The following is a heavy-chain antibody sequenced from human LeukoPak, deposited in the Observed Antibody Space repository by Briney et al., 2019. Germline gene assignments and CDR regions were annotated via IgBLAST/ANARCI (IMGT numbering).Heavy chain of an antibody. CDR1: GFTFSSYG. Sequence: GGSLRLSCAASGFTFSSYGMHWVRQAPGKGLEWVAVIWYGGSNKYYADSVKGRFTISRDNSKNTLYLQMNSLRAEDTAVYYCAKDPSRYSTTGYMDVWGKGTTVTVSS. J-gene: IGHJ6*03. CDR2: IWYGGSNK. V-gene: IGHV3-30*02. CDR3: AKDPSRYSTTGYMDV. D-gene: IGHD1-26*01.